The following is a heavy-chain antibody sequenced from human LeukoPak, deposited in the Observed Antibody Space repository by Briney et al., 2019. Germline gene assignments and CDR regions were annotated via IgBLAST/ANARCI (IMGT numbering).Heavy chain of an antibody. CDR2: ISGSGDST. D-gene: IGHD6-13*01. V-gene: IGHV3-23*01. CDR1: GFTFSSYA. Sequence: PGGSLRLSCAASGFTFSSYAMSWVRQAPGKGLEWVSAISGSGDSTYYADSVKGRFTISRDNSKNTLYLQMNSLRAEDTAVYYCARAVPYSSSWYLDYWGQGTLVTVSS. CDR3: ARAVPYSSSWYLDY. J-gene: IGHJ4*02.